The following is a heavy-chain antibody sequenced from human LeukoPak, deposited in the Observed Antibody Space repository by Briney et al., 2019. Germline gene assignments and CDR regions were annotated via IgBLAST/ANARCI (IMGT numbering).Heavy chain of an antibody. CDR3: ARTDYFDSSGYKYYFDY. CDR2: IYHSGTT. J-gene: IGHJ4*02. D-gene: IGHD3-22*01. V-gene: IGHV4-38-2*02. CDR1: GYSISSGYY. Sequence: SETLSLTCTVSGYSISSGYYWGWIRQSPGKGLELIGSIYHSGTTYYNPSLKSRVTISIDTSKNQFSLKLSSVTAADTAVYYCARTDYFDSSGYKYYFDYWGPGTLVTVSS.